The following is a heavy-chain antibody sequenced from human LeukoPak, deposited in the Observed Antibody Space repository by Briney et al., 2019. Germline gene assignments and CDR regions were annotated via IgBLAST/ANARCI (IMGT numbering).Heavy chain of an antibody. J-gene: IGHJ5*02. D-gene: IGHD6-13*01. CDR3: ARVVRAAAVNWFDP. CDR2: ISSSSSSYI. CDR1: GFTFSSYS. V-gene: IGHV3-21*01. Sequence: GGSLRLSCAASGFTFSSYSMNWVRQAPGKGLEWVSSISSSSSSYIYYADSVKGRFTISRDNAKNSLYLQMNSLRAEDTAVYYCARVVRAAAVNWFDPWGQGTLVTVSS.